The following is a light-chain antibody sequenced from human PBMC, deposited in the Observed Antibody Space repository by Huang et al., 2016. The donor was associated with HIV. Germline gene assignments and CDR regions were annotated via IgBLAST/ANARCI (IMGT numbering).Light chain of an antibody. CDR2: GAS. CDR3: EQYNNWPPGWT. CDR1: QSVSSN. J-gene: IGKJ1*01. Sequence: EIVMTQSPATLSVSPGERATLSCRASQSVSSNLAWYQHKPGQAPRLLIYGASTRATGIPARCGGSGAGTEFTLTITSLQSEDSAVYYCEQYNNWPPGWTFGQGTKVEIK. V-gene: IGKV3-15*01.